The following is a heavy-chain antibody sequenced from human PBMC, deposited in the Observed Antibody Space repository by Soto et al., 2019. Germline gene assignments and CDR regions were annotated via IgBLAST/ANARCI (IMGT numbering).Heavy chain of an antibody. V-gene: IGHV4-39*01. CDR1: GGSITSSSYY. CDR2: IYYSGRA. D-gene: IGHD6-19*01. J-gene: IGHJ5*02. CDR3: ARQSSGWYNWFDP. Sequence: SETLSLTCTVSGGSITSSSYYWGWIRQPPGKGLEWIGSIYYSGRAYYSPSLKSRVTISVDTSKNQFSLKLSSVTAAETAVYYCARQSSGWYNWFDPWGQGTLVTVSS.